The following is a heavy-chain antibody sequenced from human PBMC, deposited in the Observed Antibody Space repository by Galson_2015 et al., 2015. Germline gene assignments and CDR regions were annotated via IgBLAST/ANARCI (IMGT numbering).Heavy chain of an antibody. Sequence: SLRLSCAASGFTFSSYGMHWVRQAPGKGLEWVAVISYDGSNKYYADSVKGRFTISRDNSKNTLYLQMNSLRAEDTAVYYCAKDSGVEMATIFDYYYGMDVWGQGTTVTVSS. CDR2: ISYDGSNK. D-gene: IGHD5-24*01. CDR3: AKDSGVEMATIFDYYYGMDV. V-gene: IGHV3-30*18. CDR1: GFTFSSYG. J-gene: IGHJ6*02.